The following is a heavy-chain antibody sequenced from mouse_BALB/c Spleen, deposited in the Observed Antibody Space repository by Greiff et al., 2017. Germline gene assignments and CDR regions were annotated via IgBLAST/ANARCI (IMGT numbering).Heavy chain of an antibody. CDR2: ISYSGST. CDR3: AREGIYDGYYLYAMDY. J-gene: IGHJ4*01. D-gene: IGHD2-3*01. Sequence: DVQLVESGPGLVKPSQSLSLTCTVTGFSITSDYAWNWIRQFPGNKLEWMGYISYSGSTSYNPSLKSRISITRDTSKNQFFLQLNSVTTEDTATYYCAREGIYDGYYLYAMDYWGQGTSVTVSS. V-gene: IGHV3-2*02. CDR1: GFSITSDYA.